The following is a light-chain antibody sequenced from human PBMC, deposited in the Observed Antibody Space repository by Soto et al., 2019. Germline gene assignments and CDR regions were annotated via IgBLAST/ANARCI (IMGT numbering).Light chain of an antibody. CDR2: AAS. Sequence: IQMTQSASSVAASVGDRVTIASRASQDIDKWLAWYQQKPGKAPKLLIYAASILRGGVPSRFGGSGSGTDFTLTISSLQPEDFATYSCQHARSFPITFGQGTRLEIK. CDR3: QHARSFPIT. CDR1: QDIDKW. V-gene: IGKV1-12*01. J-gene: IGKJ5*01.